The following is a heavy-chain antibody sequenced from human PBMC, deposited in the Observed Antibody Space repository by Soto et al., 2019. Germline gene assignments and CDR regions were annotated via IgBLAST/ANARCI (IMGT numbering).Heavy chain of an antibody. CDR1: GGSISSGGYY. J-gene: IGHJ6*02. CDR2: IYYSGST. V-gene: IGHV4-31*03. Sequence: SETLSLTCTVSGGSISSGGYYWGWIRQHPGKGLEWIGYIYYSGSTYYNPSLKSRVTISVDTSKNQFSLKLSSVTAADTAVYYCASTHSGFWSGYYYYYYYYGMDVWGQGTTVTVSS. D-gene: IGHD3-3*01. CDR3: ASTHSGFWSGYYYYYYYYGMDV.